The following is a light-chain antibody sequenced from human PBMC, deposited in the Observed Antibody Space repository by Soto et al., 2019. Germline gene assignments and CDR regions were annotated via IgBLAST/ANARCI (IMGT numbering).Light chain of an antibody. CDR1: QSVSSN. J-gene: IGKJ1*01. V-gene: IGKV3-15*01. CDR3: QQYNSWPVT. Sequence: EIVMTQSPATLSESPGERATLSCSASQSVSSNLAWYQQKPGQAPRLLIYGASTTATGIPARFSGSGSGTEITLIISSLLSEDFAVYNCQQYNSWPVTFGQGTKVDIK. CDR2: GAS.